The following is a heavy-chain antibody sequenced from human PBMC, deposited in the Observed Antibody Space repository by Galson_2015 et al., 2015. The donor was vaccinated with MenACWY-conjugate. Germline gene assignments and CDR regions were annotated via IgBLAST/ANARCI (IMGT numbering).Heavy chain of an antibody. Sequence: SVKVSCKASGYTFSNNQIDWVRQAPGQGLEWMGWINTKTGNPTYAQGFTGRFVFSLDTSVSAAYLQISSLQAEDTAVYYCARTLAVTGSTINWFDPWGQGTLVTVSS. CDR1: GYTFSNNQ. V-gene: IGHV7-4-1*02. J-gene: IGHJ5*02. D-gene: IGHD6-19*01. CDR3: ARTLAVTGSTINWFDP. CDR2: INTKTGNP.